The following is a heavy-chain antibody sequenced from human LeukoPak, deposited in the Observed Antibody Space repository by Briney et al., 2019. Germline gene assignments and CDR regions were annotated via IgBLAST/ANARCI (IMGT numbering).Heavy chain of an antibody. CDR3: ASQGRQQPGIYYFDY. CDR2: IWYDGSNK. Sequence: GSLRLSCAASGFTFSSYGMHWVHQAPGKGLEWVAVIWYDGSNKYYADSVKGRFTISRDNSKNTLYLQMNSLRAEDTAVYYCASQGRQQPGIYYFDYWGQGTLVTVSS. V-gene: IGHV3-33*01. CDR1: GFTFSSYG. D-gene: IGHD6-13*01. J-gene: IGHJ4*02.